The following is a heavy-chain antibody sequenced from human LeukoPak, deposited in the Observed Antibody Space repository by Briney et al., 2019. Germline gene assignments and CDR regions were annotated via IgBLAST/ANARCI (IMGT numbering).Heavy chain of an antibody. CDR2: ISSSSSYI. Sequence: PGGSLRLSCAASGFTFSSYSMNWVRQAPGKGLEWVSSISSSSSYIYYADSVKGRFTISRDNAKNSLYLQMNSLRAEDTAVCYCARDGGSSWYYFDYWGQGTLVTVSS. D-gene: IGHD6-13*01. J-gene: IGHJ4*02. CDR1: GFTFSSYS. V-gene: IGHV3-21*01. CDR3: ARDGGSSWYYFDY.